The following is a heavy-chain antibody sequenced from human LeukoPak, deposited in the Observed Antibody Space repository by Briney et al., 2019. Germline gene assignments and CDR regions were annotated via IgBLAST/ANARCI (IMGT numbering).Heavy chain of an antibody. Sequence: GESLKISCKGSGSSFTSYWIGWLRQMPGKGLEWMGIIYPGDSDIRYSPSFQGQVIISADKSISTAYLQWSSLKASDTAMYYCAFHRGYSSSWYYFDYWGQGTLVTVSS. D-gene: IGHD6-13*01. CDR1: GSSFTSYW. V-gene: IGHV5-51*01. CDR3: AFHRGYSSSWYYFDY. J-gene: IGHJ4*02. CDR2: IYPGDSDI.